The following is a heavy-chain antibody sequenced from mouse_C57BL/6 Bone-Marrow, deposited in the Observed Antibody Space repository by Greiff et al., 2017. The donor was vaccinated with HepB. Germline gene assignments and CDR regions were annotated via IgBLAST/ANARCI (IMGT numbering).Heavy chain of an antibody. V-gene: IGHV10-3*01. J-gene: IGHJ4*01. CDR2: IRSKSSNYAT. CDR3: VRASYDQYYYAMDY. D-gene: IGHD2-3*01. Sequence: EVQRVESGGGLVQPKGSLKLSCAASGFTFNTYAMHWVRQAPGKGLEWVARIRSKSSNYATYYADSVKDRFTISRDDSQSMLYLQMNNLKPEDTAMYYCVRASYDQYYYAMDYWGQGTSVTVSS. CDR1: GFTFNTYA.